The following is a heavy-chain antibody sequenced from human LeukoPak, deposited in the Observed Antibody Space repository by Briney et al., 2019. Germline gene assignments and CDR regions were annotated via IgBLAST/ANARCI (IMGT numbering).Heavy chain of an antibody. CDR1: GYTLTELS. D-gene: IGHD3-3*01. J-gene: IGHJ6*03. CDR2: FDPEDGET. CDR3: ARGGLFTIFGVVSSRYYYYMDV. Sequence: EASVKVSCKVSGYTLTELSMHWVRQAPGKGLEWMGGFDPEDGETIYAQKFQGRVTMTEDTSTDTAYMELSSLRSEDTAVYYCARGGLFTIFGVVSSRYYYYMDVWGKGTTVTVSS. V-gene: IGHV1-24*01.